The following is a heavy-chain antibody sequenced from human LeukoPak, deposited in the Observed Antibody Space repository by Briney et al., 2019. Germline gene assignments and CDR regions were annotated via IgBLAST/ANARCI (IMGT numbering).Heavy chain of an antibody. CDR3: AKDKSVNWFDP. CDR1: GITFSSNG. CDR2: IRYDGGNK. V-gene: IGHV3-30*02. Sequence: PGGSLRLSCAASGITFSSNGMHWVRQAPGKGLEWVAFIRYDGGNKYYADSVKGRFIISRDNSKNTLYLQMNSLRAEDTAVYYCAKDKSVNWFDPWGQGTLVTVSS. J-gene: IGHJ5*02.